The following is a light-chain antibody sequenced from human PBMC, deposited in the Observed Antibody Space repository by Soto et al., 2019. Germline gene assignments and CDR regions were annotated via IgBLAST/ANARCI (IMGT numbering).Light chain of an antibody. CDR2: QDD. V-gene: IGLV3-1*01. CDR1: KLGEKY. CDR3: QAWDSDTAI. Sequence: SYELTQPHSVSVSPGQTASIPCSGDKLGEKYACWYQQRPGQSPLLVIYQDDKRPSGIPERFSGSSSGNTATLTISGTQALDEAVYYCQAWDSDTAIFGTGTKLTVL. J-gene: IGLJ1*01.